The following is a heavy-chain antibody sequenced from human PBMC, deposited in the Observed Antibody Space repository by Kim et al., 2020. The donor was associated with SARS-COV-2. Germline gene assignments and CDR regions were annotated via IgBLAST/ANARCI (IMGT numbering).Heavy chain of an antibody. CDR3: ASLMRKDYSSSPHEYYFDY. D-gene: IGHD6-6*01. CDR1: GGSISSSSYY. J-gene: IGHJ4*02. CDR2: IYYSGST. V-gene: IGHV4-39*01. Sequence: SETLSLTCTVSGGSISSSSYYWGWIRQPPGKGLEWIGSIYYSGSTYYNPSLKSRVTISVDTSKNQFSLKLSSVTAADTAVYYCASLMRKDYSSSPHEYYFDYWGQGTLVTVSS.